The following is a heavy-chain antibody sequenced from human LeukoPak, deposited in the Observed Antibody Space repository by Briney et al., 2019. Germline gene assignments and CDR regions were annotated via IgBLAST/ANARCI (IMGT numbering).Heavy chain of an antibody. CDR2: IYPGDSDT. V-gene: IGHV5-51*01. CDR3: ARAGYYYDSSGSEDGGDY. Sequence: GESLKISCKGSGYSFTSYWIGWVRQMPGKGLEWMGIIYPGDSDTRYSPSFQGQVTISADKSISTAYLQWSSLKASDTAMYYCARAGYYYDSSGSEDGGDYWGQGTLVTVPS. J-gene: IGHJ4*02. CDR1: GYSFTSYW. D-gene: IGHD3-22*01.